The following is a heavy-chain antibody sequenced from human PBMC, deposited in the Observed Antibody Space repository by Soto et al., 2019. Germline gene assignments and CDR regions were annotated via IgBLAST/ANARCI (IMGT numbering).Heavy chain of an antibody. CDR3: ARVNRGGYDNNWFDP. D-gene: IGHD5-12*01. CDR2: IYYIGST. V-gene: IGHV4-31*03. Sequence: SETLSLTCTVSGGSISSGVYYWSWVRQHPGKGLEWIAYIYYIGSTYYNPSLKSRVTISVDTSKNQFSLKLSSVTATDTAVYYCARVNRGGYDNNWFDPWGQGTLVTVSS. J-gene: IGHJ5*02. CDR1: GGSISSGVYY.